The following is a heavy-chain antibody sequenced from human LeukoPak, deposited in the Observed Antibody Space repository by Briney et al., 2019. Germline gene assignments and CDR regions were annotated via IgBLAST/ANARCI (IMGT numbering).Heavy chain of an antibody. J-gene: IGHJ4*02. CDR1: GGSISNYY. V-gene: IGHV4-4*07. Sequence: PSETLSLTCTVSGGSISNYYWNWIRQPPGKGLEWIGRIYAGGTINYNPSLKSRVTMSLDTSKSQFSLILSSVTAADTAVYYCARDNRYCSGGTCYSGQDYWGQGTLVTVSS. CDR3: ARDNRYCSGGTCYSGQDY. CDR2: IYAGGTI. D-gene: IGHD2-15*01.